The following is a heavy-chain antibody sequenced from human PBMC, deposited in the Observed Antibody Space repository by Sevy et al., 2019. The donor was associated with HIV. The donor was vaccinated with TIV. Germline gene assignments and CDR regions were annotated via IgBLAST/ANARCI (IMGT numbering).Heavy chain of an antibody. CDR3: AGDVDPFPGYYGMDV. CDR2: IRQDGSGK. Sequence: GGSLRLSCAASGFTFSSYWMSWVRQAPGKGLEWVANIRQDGSGKYYVDSVKGRFTISRDKAKNSLYLQMNSLRAEDTAVYYCAGDVDPFPGYYGMDVWGQGTTVTVSS. V-gene: IGHV3-7*01. D-gene: IGHD5-12*01. J-gene: IGHJ6*02. CDR1: GFTFSSYW.